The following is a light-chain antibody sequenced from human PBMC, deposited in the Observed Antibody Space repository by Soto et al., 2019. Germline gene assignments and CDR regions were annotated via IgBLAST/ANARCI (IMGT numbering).Light chain of an antibody. CDR2: AAS. CDR3: QQRSSTPPFT. Sequence: DIPMTQSPSSLSASIGDRINITCRASQSISRYLNWFQHRPGKAPKLVIYAASNLPTGVPSRFSGSGSGTDFSLTISSLQPEDFATYYCQQRSSTPPFTFGPGTKVEIK. CDR1: QSISRY. V-gene: IGKV1-39*01. J-gene: IGKJ2*01.